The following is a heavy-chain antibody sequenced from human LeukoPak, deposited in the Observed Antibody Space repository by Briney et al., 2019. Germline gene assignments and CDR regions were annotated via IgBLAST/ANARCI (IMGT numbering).Heavy chain of an antibody. J-gene: IGHJ4*02. CDR2: IKQDGSEK. Sequence: HSGGSLRLSCAASGFTFSSYWTSWVRQAPGKGLEWVANIKQDGSEKYYVDSVKGRFTISRDNAKNSLYLQMNSLRAEDTAVYYCARGDIAVASYYFDYWGQGTLVTVSS. CDR1: GFTFSSYW. CDR3: ARGDIAVASYYFDY. D-gene: IGHD6-19*01. V-gene: IGHV3-7*01.